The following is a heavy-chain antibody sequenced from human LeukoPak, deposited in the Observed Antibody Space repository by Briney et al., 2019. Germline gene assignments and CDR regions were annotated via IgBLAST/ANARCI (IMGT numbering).Heavy chain of an antibody. CDR2: IYTSGST. CDR3: ARDYWGYSSGWYLNWFDP. Sequence: SETLSLTCAVYGGSFSGYYWSWIRQPAGKGLEWIGRIYTSGSTNYNPSLKSRVTMSVDTSKNQFSLKLSSVTAADTAVYYCARDYWGYSSGWYLNWFDPWGQGTLVTVSS. CDR1: GGSFSGYY. J-gene: IGHJ5*02. D-gene: IGHD6-19*01. V-gene: IGHV4-4*07.